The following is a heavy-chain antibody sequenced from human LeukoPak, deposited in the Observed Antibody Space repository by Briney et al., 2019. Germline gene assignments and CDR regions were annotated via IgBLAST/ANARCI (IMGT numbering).Heavy chain of an antibody. D-gene: IGHD5-18*01. CDR1: GFTFSSYS. CDR3: ARVVIQLWLATDY. Sequence: GGSLRLSCAASGFTFSSYSMNWVRQAPGKGLEWVSYISSSSSTIYYADSVKGRFTISRDNAKNSLYLQMNSLRAEDTAVYYCARVVIQLWLATDYWGQGTLVTVSS. J-gene: IGHJ4*02. CDR2: ISSSSSTI. V-gene: IGHV3-48*01.